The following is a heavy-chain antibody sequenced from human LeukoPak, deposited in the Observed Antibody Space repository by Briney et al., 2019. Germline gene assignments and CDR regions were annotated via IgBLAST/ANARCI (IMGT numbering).Heavy chain of an antibody. D-gene: IGHD6-13*01. V-gene: IGHV1-69*13. CDR3: AREGIGLDAFDI. CDR2: IIPIFGTA. CDR1: GGTFSSYA. J-gene: IGHJ3*02. Sequence: ASVKVSCKASGGTFSSYAISWVRQAPGQGLEWIGGIIPIFGTANYAQKFQGRVTITADESTSTAYMELSSLRSEDTAVYYCAREGIGLDAFDIWGQGTMVTVSS.